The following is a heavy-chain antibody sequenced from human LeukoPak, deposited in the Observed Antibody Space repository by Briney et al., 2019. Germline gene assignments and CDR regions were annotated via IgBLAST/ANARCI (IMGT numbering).Heavy chain of an antibody. CDR2: IYAGGST. CDR3: ARGYSYGFDY. Sequence: SETLSLTCTVSGGSISNFYWSWIRQPAGKGLEWLGRIYAGGSTNYNPSLKSRVTISVDTSKNQFSLKLSSVTAADTAVYYCARGYSYGFDYWGQGTLVTVSS. J-gene: IGHJ4*02. D-gene: IGHD5-18*01. CDR1: GGSISNFY. V-gene: IGHV4-4*07.